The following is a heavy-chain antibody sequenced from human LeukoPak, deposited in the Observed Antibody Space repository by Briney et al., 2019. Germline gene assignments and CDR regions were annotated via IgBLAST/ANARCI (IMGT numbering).Heavy chain of an antibody. J-gene: IGHJ4*02. CDR3: ARVQESQIDYYFDY. CDR1: GGSISSYY. D-gene: IGHD3-9*01. CDR2: IYYSGST. V-gene: IGHV4-59*01. Sequence: TSETLSLTCTVSGGSISSYYWSWIRQPPGKGLEWMGYIYYSGSTNYNPSLKSRVTISVDTSKNQFSLKLSSVTAADTAVYYCARVQESQIDYYFDYWGQGTLVTVSS.